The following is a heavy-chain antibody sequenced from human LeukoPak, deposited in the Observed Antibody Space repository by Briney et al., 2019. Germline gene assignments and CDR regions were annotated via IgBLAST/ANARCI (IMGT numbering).Heavy chain of an antibody. J-gene: IGHJ4*02. D-gene: IGHD6-6*01. CDR1: GYSFTSYW. V-gene: IGHV5-51*01. CDR2: IYPGDSDT. CDR3: ASSSERAHGEGLYSSSSYYFDY. Sequence: GEPLKISCKGSGYSFTSYWIGWVRQMPGKGLEWMGIIYPGDSDTRYSPSFQGQVTISADKSISTAYLQWSSLKASDTAMYYCASSSERAHGEGLYSSSSYYFDYWGQGTLVTVSS.